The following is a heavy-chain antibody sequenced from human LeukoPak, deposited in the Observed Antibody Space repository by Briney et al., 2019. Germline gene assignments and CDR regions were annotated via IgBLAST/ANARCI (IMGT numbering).Heavy chain of an antibody. CDR2: IYFTGTT. Sequence: SETLSLTCTASDGSIRDSHHYWGWIRQPPGKGLEWIGSIYFTGTTYHNPSLRSRVTISVDSSKNQFSLKLNSVTAADMAVYYCARVLITALRGPNRMDVWGQGITVTVSS. J-gene: IGHJ6*02. CDR3: ARVLITALRGPNRMDV. V-gene: IGHV4-39*01. CDR1: DGSIRDSHHY. D-gene: IGHD3-10*01.